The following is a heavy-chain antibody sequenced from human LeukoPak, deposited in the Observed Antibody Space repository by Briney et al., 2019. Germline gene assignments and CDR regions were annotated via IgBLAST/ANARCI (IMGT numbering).Heavy chain of an antibody. D-gene: IGHD3-22*01. CDR2: IYHSGST. Sequence: SETLSLTCAVSGGSISSGGYSWSWIRQPPGRGLEWIGYIYHSGSTYYNPSLKSRVTISVDRSKNQFSLKLSSVTAADTAVYYCARTFSGYYDYWGQGTLVTVSS. J-gene: IGHJ4*02. V-gene: IGHV4-30-2*01. CDR3: ARTFSGYYDY. CDR1: GGSISSGGYS.